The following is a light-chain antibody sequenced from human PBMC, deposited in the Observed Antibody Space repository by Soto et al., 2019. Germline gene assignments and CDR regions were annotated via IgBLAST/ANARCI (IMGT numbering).Light chain of an antibody. J-gene: IGKJ4*01. V-gene: IGKV3-11*01. CDR1: QSVTTY. CDR2: DAS. CDR3: LQRSNWPPLLS. Sequence: EIVLTQSPATLSLSPGERATLSCRASQSVTTYLAWYQQKPGQAPRLLIYDASSRATGIPARFSGSGSGTDFPLPLSSLEPEDFAFYYCLQRSNWPPLLSFGGGTKVEIK.